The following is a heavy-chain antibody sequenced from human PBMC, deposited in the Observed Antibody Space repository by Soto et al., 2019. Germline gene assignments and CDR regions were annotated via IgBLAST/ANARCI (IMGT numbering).Heavy chain of an antibody. CDR1: GGTFSSYA. Sequence: SVKVSCKASGGTFSSYAISWVRQAPGQGLEWMGEIIPIFGTTKYAQKFQGRVTITRDESTSTAYMELSRLRSDDTAVYYCARGIWERLRFLEWPIRGWFDPWGQGTLVTVSS. V-gene: IGHV1-69*05. CDR2: IIPIFGTT. D-gene: IGHD3-3*01. J-gene: IGHJ5*02. CDR3: ARGIWERLRFLEWPIRGWFDP.